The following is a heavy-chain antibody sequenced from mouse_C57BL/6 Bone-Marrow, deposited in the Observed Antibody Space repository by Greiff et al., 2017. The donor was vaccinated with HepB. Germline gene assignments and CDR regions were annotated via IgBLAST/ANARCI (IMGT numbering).Heavy chain of an antibody. Sequence: QVQLQQPGAELVMPGASVKLSCKASGYTFTSYWMHWVKQRPGQGLEWIGEIDPSDSYTTYNQKFKGKSTLTVDKSSSTAYMQLSSLTSEDSAVYYWAREVTTRTRDFDVWGTGTTVTVSS. V-gene: IGHV1-69*01. CDR1: GYTFTSYW. CDR2: IDPSDSYT. J-gene: IGHJ1*03. D-gene: IGHD2-2*01. CDR3: AREVTTRTRDFDV.